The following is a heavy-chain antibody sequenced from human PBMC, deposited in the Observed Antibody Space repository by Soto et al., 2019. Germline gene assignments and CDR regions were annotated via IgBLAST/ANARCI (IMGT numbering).Heavy chain of an antibody. J-gene: IGHJ6*02. D-gene: IGHD1-20*01. V-gene: IGHV3-23*01. CDR2: ISGSGGST. CDR3: AKEGYNWNYYYYYGMDV. Sequence: GGSLRLSCAASGFTFSSYAMSWVRQAQGKGLEWVSAISGSGGSTYYADSVKGRLTISRDNSKNTLYLQMNSLRAEDTAVYYCAKEGYNWNYYYYYGMDVWGQGTTVTVSS. CDR1: GFTFSSYA.